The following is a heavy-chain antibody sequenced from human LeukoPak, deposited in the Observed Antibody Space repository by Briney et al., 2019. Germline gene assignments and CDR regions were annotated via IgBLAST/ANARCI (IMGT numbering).Heavy chain of an antibody. Sequence: GRSLRLSCTASGFTFGDYAMSWVRQAPGKGLEWVGLIRSKGYGGTPGYAASVRGRFTVSRDDSKGIAYLQMSSLKTEDTAVYYCARAGKRDIVVVPAAHDHWGQGTLVTVSS. V-gene: IGHV3-49*04. CDR1: GFTFGDYA. CDR3: ARAGKRDIVVVPAAHDH. J-gene: IGHJ4*02. D-gene: IGHD2-2*01. CDR2: IRSKGYGGTP.